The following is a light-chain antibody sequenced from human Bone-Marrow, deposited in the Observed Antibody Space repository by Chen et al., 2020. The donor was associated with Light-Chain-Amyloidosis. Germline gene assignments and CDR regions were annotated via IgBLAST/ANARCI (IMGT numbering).Light chain of an antibody. J-gene: IGLJ3*02. CDR3: ATWDSSLTVWM. V-gene: IGLV1-51*02. CDR1: NSNIGINY. CDR2: ENN. Sequence: QSVLTHPPSVSPAPVQQLTISCSGSNSNIGINYVSWYQQLPGTSPKLLIYENNQRPSEIPDRFSGSKSGTSATLGVAGLQTGDEADYYCATWDSSLTVWMFGGGTKLTVL.